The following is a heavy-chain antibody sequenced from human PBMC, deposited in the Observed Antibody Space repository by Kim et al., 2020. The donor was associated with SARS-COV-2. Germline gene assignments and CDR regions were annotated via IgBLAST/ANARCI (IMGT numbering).Heavy chain of an antibody. D-gene: IGHD3-16*01. V-gene: IGHV3-21*01. Sequence: IYEYDADSLKGRFTISRDNAKNSLYLQMNSLRAEDTAVYYCAIEGGVSDYWGQGTLVTVSS. CDR3: AIEGGVSDY. J-gene: IGHJ4*02. CDR2: IYE.